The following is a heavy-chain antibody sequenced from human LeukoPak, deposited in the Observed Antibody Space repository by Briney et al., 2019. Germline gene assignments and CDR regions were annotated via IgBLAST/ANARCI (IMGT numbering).Heavy chain of an antibody. CDR3: ARGRGVGAISDEFDY. D-gene: IGHD1-26*01. V-gene: IGHV4-59*01. J-gene: IGHJ4*02. CDR1: GASIDSYY. CDR2: IYYSGTT. Sequence: SETLSLTCTISGASIDSYYWSWIRQPPGKGLEWIGYIYYSGTTNYNPSLKRRVTISVDTSKNQFSLKLSSVTAADTAVYYCARGRGVGAISDEFDYWGQGTLVTVSS.